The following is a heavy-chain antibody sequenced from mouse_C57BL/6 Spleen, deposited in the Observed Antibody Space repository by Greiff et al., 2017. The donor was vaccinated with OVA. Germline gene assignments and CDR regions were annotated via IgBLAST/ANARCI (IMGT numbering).Heavy chain of an antibody. D-gene: IGHD4-1*01. CDR1: GYTFTSYW. V-gene: IGHV1-64*01. Sequence: QVQLQQPGAELVKPGASVKLSCKASGYTFTSYWMHWVKQRPGQGLEWIGMIHPNSGSTNYNEKFKSKATLTVDKSSSTAYMQLSSLTSEDSAVYYCARSNWERGYFDYWGQGTTLTVSS. J-gene: IGHJ2*01. CDR2: IHPNSGST. CDR3: ARSNWERGYFDY.